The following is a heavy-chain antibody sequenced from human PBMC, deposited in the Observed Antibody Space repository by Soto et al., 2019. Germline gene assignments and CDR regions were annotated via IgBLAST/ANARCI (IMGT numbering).Heavy chain of an antibody. Sequence: QVQLVESGGGVVQPGRSLRLSCTASGFTFSSYGMHWVRQAPGKGLEWVAVIWYDGSNKYYADSVKGRFTSSRDTSKNRRYLQLNSLRAEDTAVHDGAREGLDYHEYAPMAASVQGTT. D-gene: IGHD2-2*01. CDR3: AREGLDYHEYAPMAA. V-gene: IGHV3-33*01. CDR1: GFTFSSYG. CDR2: IWYDGSNK. J-gene: IGHJ6*02.